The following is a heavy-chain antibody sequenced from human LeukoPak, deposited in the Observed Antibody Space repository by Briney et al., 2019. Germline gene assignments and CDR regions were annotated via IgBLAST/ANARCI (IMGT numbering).Heavy chain of an antibody. J-gene: IGHJ6*03. CDR2: ISTSSTYI. CDR3: ARGSYYNRPGAALDRGDMDV. V-gene: IGHV3-21*01. D-gene: IGHD3-10*01. CDR1: GFTFSSYS. Sequence: PGGSLRLSCAASGFTFSSYSMNWVRQAPGKGLEWVSSISTSSTYIKYADSVKGRFTISRDNARNSLYLQMNSLRAGDTAVYYCARGSYYNRPGAALDRGDMDVWGKGTTVTISS.